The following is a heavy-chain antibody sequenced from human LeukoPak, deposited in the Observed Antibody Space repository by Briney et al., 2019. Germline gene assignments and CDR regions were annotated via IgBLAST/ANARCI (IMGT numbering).Heavy chain of an antibody. V-gene: IGHV1-46*01. CDR2: INPSDGNT. J-gene: IGHJ4*02. CDR1: GYTFTTYS. Sequence: ASVKVSCKASGYTFTTYSIKWVRQAPGQGLEWMGIINPSDGNTTYAQKFQGRVTMTRDTSTSTVYMEMSSLRSEDTAVYYCARSHFHESSDYYFPTDYWGQGTRVTVPS. CDR3: ARSHFHESSDYYFPTDY. D-gene: IGHD3-22*01.